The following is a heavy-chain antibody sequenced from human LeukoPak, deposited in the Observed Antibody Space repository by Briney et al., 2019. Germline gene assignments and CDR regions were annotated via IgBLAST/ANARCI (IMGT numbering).Heavy chain of an antibody. CDR2: ISWNSGSI. J-gene: IGHJ1*01. CDR3: ARDLGGSDYSPLQL. CDR1: GFTFDDYA. V-gene: IGHV3-9*01. Sequence: PGRSLRLSCAASGFTFDDYAVHWVRQAPGKGLEWVSGISWNSGSIGYADSVKGRFTISRDNSKNTLYLQMNSLRAEDTAVYYCARDLGGSDYSPLQLWGQGTLVTVSS. D-gene: IGHD3-16*01.